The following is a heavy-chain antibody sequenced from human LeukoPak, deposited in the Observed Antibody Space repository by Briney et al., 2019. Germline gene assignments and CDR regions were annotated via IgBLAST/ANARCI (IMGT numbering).Heavy chain of an antibody. CDR1: GFTFSSYE. Sequence: GGSLRLSCAASGFTFSSYEMNWVRQAPGKGLEWVSYISSSGSTIYYADSVKGRFTISRDNAKNSLYLQMNSLRAEDTAVYYCARELGGSYSPLYWGQGTLVTVSS. V-gene: IGHV3-48*03. CDR2: ISSSGSTI. CDR3: ARELGGSYSPLY. J-gene: IGHJ4*02. D-gene: IGHD1-26*01.